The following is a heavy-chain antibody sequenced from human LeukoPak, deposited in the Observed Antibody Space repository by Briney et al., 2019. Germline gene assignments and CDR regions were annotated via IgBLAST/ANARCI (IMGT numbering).Heavy chain of an antibody. CDR1: GYTFTSYA. J-gene: IGHJ4*02. V-gene: IGHV1-3*01. D-gene: IGHD3-10*01. Sequence: ASVKVSCKASGYTFTSYAMHWVRQAPGQGLEWMGWINAGNGNTKYSQKFQGRVTITRDTSASTAYMELSSLRSEDTAVYYCARASLKWYYGPWGQGTLVTVSS. CDR3: ARASLKWYYGP. CDR2: INAGNGNT.